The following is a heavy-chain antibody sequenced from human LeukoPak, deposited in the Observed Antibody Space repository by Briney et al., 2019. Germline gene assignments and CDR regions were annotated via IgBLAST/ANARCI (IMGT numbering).Heavy chain of an antibody. CDR2: IKQDGSEK. Sequence: GRSLRLSCAASGFTFSSYWMSWVRQAPGKGLEWVANIKQDGSEKYYVDSVKGRFTISRDNAKNSLYLQMNSLRAEDTAVYYCARAIGGELTDYWGQGTLVTVSS. J-gene: IGHJ4*02. D-gene: IGHD1-26*01. CDR3: ARAIGGELTDY. CDR1: GFTFSSYW. V-gene: IGHV3-7*01.